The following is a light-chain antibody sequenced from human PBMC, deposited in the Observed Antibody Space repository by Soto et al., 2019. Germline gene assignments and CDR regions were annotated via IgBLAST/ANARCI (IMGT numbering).Light chain of an antibody. V-gene: IGLV2-14*01. J-gene: IGLJ3*02. Sequence: QSVLTQPASVSGSPGQSITISCTGTSSDVGGYNYVSWYQQHPGKAPKLMIYEISNRPSGVSNRFSGSKSGNTASLTISGLADEDAADYYCSSYTSRSTRVFGAGTKLTVL. CDR2: EIS. CDR3: SSYTSRSTRV. CDR1: SSDVGGYNY.